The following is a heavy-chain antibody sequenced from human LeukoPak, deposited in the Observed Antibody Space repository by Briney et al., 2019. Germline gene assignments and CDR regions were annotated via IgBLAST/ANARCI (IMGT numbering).Heavy chain of an antibody. CDR2: IWYDGSKE. CDR1: GFTFTKYG. V-gene: IGHV3-33*01. D-gene: IGHD3/OR15-3a*01. Sequence: GGSLRLSCAASGFTFTKYGLHWVRQAPGKGLEWVAVIWYDGSKEYYADSVKGRFTISRDSSKNTLYLHMNSLRAEDTAVYYCARSWTQYYLDYWGQGTLVTVSS. CDR3: ARSWTQYYLDY. J-gene: IGHJ4*02.